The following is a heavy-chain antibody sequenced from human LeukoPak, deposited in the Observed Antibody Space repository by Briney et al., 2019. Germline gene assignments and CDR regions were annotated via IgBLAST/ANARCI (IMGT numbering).Heavy chain of an antibody. J-gene: IGHJ4*02. CDR3: ANMEWELPSDY. V-gene: IGHV3-30-3*01. Sequence: GGSLRLSCAASGFTFSSYAMHWVRQAPGKGLEWVAVISYDGSNKYYADSVKGRFTISRDNSKNTLYLQMNSLRAEDTAVYYCANMEWELPSDYWGQGTLVTVSS. D-gene: IGHD1-26*01. CDR2: ISYDGSNK. CDR1: GFTFSSYA.